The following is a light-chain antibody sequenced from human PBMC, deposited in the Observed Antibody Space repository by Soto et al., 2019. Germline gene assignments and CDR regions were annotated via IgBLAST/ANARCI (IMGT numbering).Light chain of an antibody. V-gene: IGKV1-33*01. CDR1: QDISNY. CDR2: DAA. CDR3: QHYHNLPFN. J-gene: IGKJ3*01. Sequence: DIQMTQSPSSLSASVGDRVTITCQASQDISNYLSWYQQKPGKAPKLLIYDAANLQTGVPSRFSGGGSGTHFALTISSLQPEDIATYYGQHYHNLPFNFGPETKVDVK.